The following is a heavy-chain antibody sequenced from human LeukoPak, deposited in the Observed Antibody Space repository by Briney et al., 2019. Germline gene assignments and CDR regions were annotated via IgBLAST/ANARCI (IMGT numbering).Heavy chain of an antibody. CDR3: ARTYYYGSGSYYKGYFDY. J-gene: IGHJ4*02. D-gene: IGHD3-10*01. CDR2: ISYDGSNK. CDR1: GFTFSSYA. Sequence: GRSLRLSCAASGFTFSSYAMHWDRQAPGKGLEWVAVISYDGSNKYYADSVKGRFTISRDNSKNTLYLQMNSLRAEDTAVYYCARTYYYGSGSYYKGYFDYWGQGTLVTVSS. V-gene: IGHV3-30-3*01.